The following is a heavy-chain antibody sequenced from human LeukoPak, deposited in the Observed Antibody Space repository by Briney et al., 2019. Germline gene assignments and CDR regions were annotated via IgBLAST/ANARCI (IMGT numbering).Heavy chain of an antibody. CDR3: ARGLWAPRFDC. V-gene: IGHV4-34*01. CDR1: SASFSGYY. D-gene: IGHD1-26*01. J-gene: IGHJ4*02. CDR2: INHSGST. Sequence: PSETLSLTCAVYSASFSGYYRSWISQPLGKGLEWIGEINHSGSTNYNPSLKSRVTISVDTSKNQFSLKLSSVTAADTAVYFCARGLWAPRFDCWGQGTLVTVSS.